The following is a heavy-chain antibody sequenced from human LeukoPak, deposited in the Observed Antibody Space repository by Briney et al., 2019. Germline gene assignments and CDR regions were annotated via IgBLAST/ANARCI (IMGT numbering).Heavy chain of an antibody. Sequence: GASVKVSCKASGYTFTSYAMNWVRQAPGQGLEWMGGIIPIFGTANYAQKFQGRVTITAGESTSTAYMELSSLRSEDTAVYYCARDRKQLVVSYGMDVWGQGTTVTVSS. J-gene: IGHJ6*02. D-gene: IGHD6-6*01. CDR3: ARDRKQLVVSYGMDV. V-gene: IGHV1-69*13. CDR1: GYTFTSYA. CDR2: IIPIFGTA.